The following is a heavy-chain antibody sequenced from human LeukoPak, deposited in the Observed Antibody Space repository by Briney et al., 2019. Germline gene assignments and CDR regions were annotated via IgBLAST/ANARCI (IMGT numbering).Heavy chain of an antibody. CDR3: ARDRAAFDY. D-gene: IGHD6-25*01. Sequence: GGSLRLSCAASGFTFSSFPMSWVRQAPGKGLQWVSGITGRGGNTYYADSVEGRFTISRDNSKNTLSLQMDSLRAEDTAVYYCARDRAAFDYWGQETLVTVSS. CDR2: ITGRGGNT. V-gene: IGHV3-23*01. CDR1: GFTFSSFP. J-gene: IGHJ4*02.